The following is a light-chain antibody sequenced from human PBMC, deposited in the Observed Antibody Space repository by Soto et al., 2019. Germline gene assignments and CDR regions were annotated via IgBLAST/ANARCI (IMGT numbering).Light chain of an antibody. CDR2: DTS. CDR1: QSVNNNY. Sequence: EIVLMHSPVTLCLSPGEGATLACRASQSVNNNYLAWYQQRPGQAPTVLIFDTSRRATGVPDRFSGSGSGTDFTLRISRVEPDDFAVYYCQQYGSSQFTFGPGTKVDIK. CDR3: QQYGSSQFT. V-gene: IGKV3-20*01. J-gene: IGKJ3*01.